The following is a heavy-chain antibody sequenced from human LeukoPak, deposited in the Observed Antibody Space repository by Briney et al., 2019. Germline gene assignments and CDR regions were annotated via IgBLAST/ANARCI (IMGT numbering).Heavy chain of an antibody. CDR1: GGSISSSSYY. CDR3: ARRVPNYYDSSGYYYVRGPFDY. D-gene: IGHD3-22*01. J-gene: IGHJ4*02. V-gene: IGHV4-39*07. CDR2: IYYSGST. Sequence: SETLSLTCTVSGGSISSSSYYWGWIRQPPGKGLEWIGSIYYSGSTNYNPSLKSRVTISVDTSMNQFSLKLSSVTAADTAVYYCARRVPNYYDSSGYYYVRGPFDYWGQGTLVTVSS.